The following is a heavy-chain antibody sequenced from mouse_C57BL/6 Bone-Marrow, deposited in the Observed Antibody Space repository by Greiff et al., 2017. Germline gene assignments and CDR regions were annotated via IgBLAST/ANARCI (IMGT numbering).Heavy chain of an antibody. CDR1: GYAFSSSW. J-gene: IGHJ3*01. CDR3: ARDKRNSWFAY. V-gene: IGHV1-82*01. Sequence: VKLQESGPELVKPGASVKISCKASGYAFSSSWMNWVKQRPGKGLEWIGRIYPGDGDTNYNGKFKGKATLTADNSSSTAYMQLSSLTSEDSAVYFCARDKRNSWFAYWGQGTLVTVSA. CDR2: IYPGDGDT.